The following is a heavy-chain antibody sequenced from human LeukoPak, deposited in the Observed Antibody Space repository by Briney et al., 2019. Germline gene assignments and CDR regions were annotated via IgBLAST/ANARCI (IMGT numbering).Heavy chain of an antibody. D-gene: IGHD5-12*01. J-gene: IGHJ4*02. CDR2: FDPEDGET. CDR3: AAFEQWPRFEVRY. Sequence: ASVKVSCKVSGYTLTELSIHWVRQAPGKGLEWMGGFDPEDGETIYAQKFQGRVTMTEDTSTDTAYMELSSLRSEDTAVYYCAAFEQWPRFEVRYWGQGTLVTVSS. CDR1: GYTLTELS. V-gene: IGHV1-24*01.